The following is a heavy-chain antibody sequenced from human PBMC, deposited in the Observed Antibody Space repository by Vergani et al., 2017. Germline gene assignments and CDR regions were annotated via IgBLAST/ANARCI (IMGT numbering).Heavy chain of an antibody. V-gene: IGHV3-13*04. CDR2: IGTAGDT. D-gene: IGHD6-19*01. CDR3: ERASGSGWYDY. CDR1: GFTFSSYG. J-gene: IGHJ4*02. Sequence: VQLVESGGGVVQPGRSLRLSCAASGFTFSSYGMHWVRQATGKGLEWVSAIGTAGDTYYPGSVKGRITISRENAKNSLYLQMNSLRAGDTAVYYCERASGSGWYDYWGQGTLVTVSS.